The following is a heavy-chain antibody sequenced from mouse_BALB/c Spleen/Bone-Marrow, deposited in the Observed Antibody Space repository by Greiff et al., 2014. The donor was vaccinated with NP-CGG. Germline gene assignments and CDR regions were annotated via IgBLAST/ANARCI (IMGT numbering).Heavy chain of an antibody. Sequence: VQLQQSGTVLARPGASVKMSCKASGYSFTSYWMHWVKQRPGQGLEWIGAIHPGNSDTRYNQKFKGKAKLTAVTSASTAYMELSSLTNEDSAVCYCTGYGNYVETSFAYWGQGTLVTVSA. D-gene: IGHD2-1*01. V-gene: IGHV1-5*01. CDR1: GYSFTSYW. J-gene: IGHJ3*01. CDR3: TGYGNYVETSFAY. CDR2: IHPGNSDT.